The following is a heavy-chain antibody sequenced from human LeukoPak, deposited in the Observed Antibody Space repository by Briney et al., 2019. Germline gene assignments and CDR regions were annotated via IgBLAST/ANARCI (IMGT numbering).Heavy chain of an antibody. CDR1: GGSFSGYY. Sequence: SETLSLTCAVYGGSFSGYYWGWIRQPPGKGLEWIGGIYHSGSTYYNPSLKSRVTISVDTSMNQFSLKLSSVTAADTAVYYCARVVGAYDILTGYYSWSFVAPKYYYYYYMDVWGKGTTVTVSS. D-gene: IGHD3-9*01. CDR3: ARVVGAYDILTGYYSWSFVAPKYYYYYYMDV. CDR2: IYHSGST. J-gene: IGHJ6*03. V-gene: IGHV4-34*01.